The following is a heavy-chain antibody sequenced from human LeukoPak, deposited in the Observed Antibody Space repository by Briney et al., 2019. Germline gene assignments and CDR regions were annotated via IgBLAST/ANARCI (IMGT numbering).Heavy chain of an antibody. J-gene: IGHJ4*02. D-gene: IGHD1-26*01. CDR2: IIPILGIA. CDR3: ARDGNSGSYDRYFDY. CDR1: GGTFSSYA. V-gene: IGHV1-69*04. Sequence: SVKVSCTASGGTFSSYAISWVRQAPGQGLEWMGRIIPILGIANYAQKLQGRVTITADKSTSTAYMELSSLRSEDTAVYYCARDGNSGSYDRYFDYWGQGTLVTVSS.